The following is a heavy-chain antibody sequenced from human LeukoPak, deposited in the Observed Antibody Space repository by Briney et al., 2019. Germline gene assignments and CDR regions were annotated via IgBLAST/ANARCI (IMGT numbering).Heavy chain of an antibody. CDR3: ARLGIAAWNWFDP. Sequence: SETLSLTCTASGGSISSYYWSWIRQPPGKGLEWIGYIYYSGSTNYNPSLKSRVTISVDTSKNQFSLKLSSVTAADTAVYYYARLGIAAWNWFDPWGQGTLVTVSS. CDR2: IYYSGST. D-gene: IGHD6-13*01. CDR1: GGSISSYY. V-gene: IGHV4-59*08. J-gene: IGHJ5*02.